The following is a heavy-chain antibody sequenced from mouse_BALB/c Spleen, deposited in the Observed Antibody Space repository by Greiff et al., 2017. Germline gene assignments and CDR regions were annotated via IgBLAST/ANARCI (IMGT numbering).Heavy chain of an antibody. Sequence: EVKVVESGGGLVQPGGSRKLSCAASGFTFSSFGMHWVRQAPEKGLEWVAYISSGSSTIYYADTVKGRFTISRDNPKNTLFLQMTSLRSEDTAMYYCARSYYYGSSYPFFDYWGQGTTLTVSS. CDR2: ISSGSSTI. CDR1: GFTFSSFG. V-gene: IGHV5-17*02. D-gene: IGHD1-1*01. CDR3: ARSYYYGSSYPFFDY. J-gene: IGHJ2*01.